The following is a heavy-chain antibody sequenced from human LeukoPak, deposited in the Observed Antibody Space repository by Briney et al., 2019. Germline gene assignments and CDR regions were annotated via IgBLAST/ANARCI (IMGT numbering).Heavy chain of an antibody. Sequence: SETLSLTCTVAGVSISSGGYYWSWIRQHPGKGLEWIGYIYYSGSTYYNPSLKSRVTISVDTSKNQFSLKLSSVTAADTAVYYCARGSGSNYVLHYWGQGTLVTVSS. J-gene: IGHJ4*02. D-gene: IGHD4-11*01. CDR1: GVSISSGGYY. CDR3: ARGSGSNYVLHY. V-gene: IGHV4-31*03. CDR2: IYYSGST.